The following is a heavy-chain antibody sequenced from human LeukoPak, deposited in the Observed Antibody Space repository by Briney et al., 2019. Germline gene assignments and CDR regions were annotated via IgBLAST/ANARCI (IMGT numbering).Heavy chain of an antibody. J-gene: IGHJ4*02. CDR3: ARGALWFGDFSIDY. Sequence: SGGSLRLSCAASGFTFSRSAMHWVRQAPGKGLEWVAVLSYDGSDKYYAGSVRGRFTISRDNSKNTLFLQMNSLRAEDTGVYYCARGALWFGDFSIDYWGQGSLVSVSS. CDR2: LSYDGSDK. CDR1: GFTFSRSA. D-gene: IGHD3-10*01. V-gene: IGHV3-30*04.